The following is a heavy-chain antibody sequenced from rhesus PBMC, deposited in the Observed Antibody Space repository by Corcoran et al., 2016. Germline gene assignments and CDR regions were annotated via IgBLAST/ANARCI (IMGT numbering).Heavy chain of an antibody. CDR3: ARSWGQRVLVPDY. CDR1: GGSISSSY. CDR2: IYGSGSST. D-gene: IGHD2-2*01. V-gene: IGHV4-169*01. J-gene: IGHJ4*01. Sequence: QLQLQESGPGLVKPSETLSVTCAVSGGSISSSYWSWIRQAPGKGLEWIGYIYGSGSSTNYNPSLKSRVTLSVDTSQNQLSLKLSSVTTADTAVYYCARSWGQRVLVPDYWGQGVLVTVSS.